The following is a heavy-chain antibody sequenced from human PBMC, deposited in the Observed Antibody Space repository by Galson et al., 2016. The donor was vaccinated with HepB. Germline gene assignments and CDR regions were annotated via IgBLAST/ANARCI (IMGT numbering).Heavy chain of an antibody. V-gene: IGHV1-46*03. Sequence: SVTVSCKASGYTFTSYYIHWVRQAPGQGLEWMGIINPGGGQTTYAQKFQGRVTLTRDKATSTVYMGLSSLRSDDTAVYYCTRDANWGCQDYFDSWGQGTLVTVSS. CDR1: GYTFTSYY. CDR3: TRDANWGCQDYFDS. CDR2: INPGGGQT. D-gene: IGHD7-27*01. J-gene: IGHJ4*02.